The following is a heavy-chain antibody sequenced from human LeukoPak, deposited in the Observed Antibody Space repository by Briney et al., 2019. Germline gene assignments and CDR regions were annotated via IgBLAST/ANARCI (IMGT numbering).Heavy chain of an antibody. V-gene: IGHV3-53*01. CDR1: GFTVSTNY. Sequence: GGSLTLSCAASGFTVSTNYMSWVRQAPGKGLEWISVIYSGGSTYYADSVKGRFSLSRDNSKNTLYLQMNSLRAEDTAVYYCLGTTDYWGQGTLVTVSS. CDR3: LGTTDY. J-gene: IGHJ4*02. D-gene: IGHD7-27*01. CDR2: IYSGGST.